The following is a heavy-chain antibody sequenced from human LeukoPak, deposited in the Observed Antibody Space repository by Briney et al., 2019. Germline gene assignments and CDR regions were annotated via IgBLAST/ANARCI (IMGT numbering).Heavy chain of an antibody. V-gene: IGHV3-21*01. J-gene: IGHJ4*02. CDR3: ATGGSWHSNFDY. Sequence: GGSLRLSCAPSGFTFSTYSMNWVRQAPGKGLEWVSSISTSGSYIYYADSVKGRSTISRDNAKNSLYLQMNSLRAEDTAVYYCATGGSWHSNFDYWGQGTLVTVSS. CDR1: GFTFSTYS. CDR2: ISTSGSYI. D-gene: IGHD6-13*01.